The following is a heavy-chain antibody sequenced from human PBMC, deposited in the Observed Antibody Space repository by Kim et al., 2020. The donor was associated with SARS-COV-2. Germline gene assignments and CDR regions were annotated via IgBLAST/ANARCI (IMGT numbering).Heavy chain of an antibody. D-gene: IGHD3-16*02. J-gene: IGHJ4*01. CDR1: GFTFSSYG. Sequence: GGSLRLSCAASGFTFSSYGMHWVRQAPGKGLEWVAVIWYDGSNKYYADSVKGRFTISRDNSKNTLYLQMNSLRAEDTAVYYCARDGHGVITFGGVIVIPAEGDFDYWGQEPWSPSPQ. CDR2: IWYDGSNK. V-gene: IGHV3-33*01. CDR3: ARDGHGVITFGGVIVIPAEGDFDY.